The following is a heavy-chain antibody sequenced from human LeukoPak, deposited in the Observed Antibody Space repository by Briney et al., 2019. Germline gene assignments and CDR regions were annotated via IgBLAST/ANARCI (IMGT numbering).Heavy chain of an antibody. D-gene: IGHD3-16*01. V-gene: IGHV3-33*01. Sequence: GGSLRLSCAASGFTFSSYGMHWVRQAPGKGLEWVAVIWYDGSNKYYADSVKGRFTISRDNSKNTLYLQMNSLRAEDTAVYYCARGMIPGAPDYWGQGTLVTVSS. CDR3: ARGMIPGAPDY. CDR1: GFTFSSYG. CDR2: IWYDGSNK. J-gene: IGHJ4*02.